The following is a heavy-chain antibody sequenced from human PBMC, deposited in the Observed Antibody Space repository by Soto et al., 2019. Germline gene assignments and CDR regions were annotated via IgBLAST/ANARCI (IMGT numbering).Heavy chain of an antibody. J-gene: IGHJ5*02. D-gene: IGHD2-15*01. CDR1: GYTFTSNA. CDR3: AREPLCRGRCYLHWFDP. Sequence: ASVKVSCKTSGYTFTSNAIHWVRQAPGQGLEWLGWLNIGNGNTQYSPKLHDRVTLTRDTSASTAYMELSSLRSEDTAVYYCAREPLCRGRCYLHWFDPWGQGTLVTVSS. V-gene: IGHV1-3*04. CDR2: LNIGNGNT.